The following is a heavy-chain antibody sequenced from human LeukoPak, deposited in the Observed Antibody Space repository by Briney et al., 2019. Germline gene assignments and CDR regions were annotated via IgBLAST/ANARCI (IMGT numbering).Heavy chain of an antibody. D-gene: IGHD2-15*01. CDR2: IGTRSSSI. V-gene: IGHV3-21*01. CDR3: AREGAAEDFDY. Sequence: PGGSLRLSCAASGFTFSGYSMNWVRQAPGKGLEWVSSIGTRSSSIYYADSVKGRFTISRDNAKNSLYLQMNSLRAEDTAVYYCAREGAAEDFDYWGQGTLVTVSS. J-gene: IGHJ4*02. CDR1: GFTFSGYS.